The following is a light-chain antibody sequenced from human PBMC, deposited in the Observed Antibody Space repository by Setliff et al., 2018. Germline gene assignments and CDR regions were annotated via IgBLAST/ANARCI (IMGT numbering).Light chain of an antibody. J-gene: IGLJ2*01. CDR3: LSYTSDTTHAV. Sequence: QSALTQPASVSGSPGQSITISCSGTSNDVGSYDLVSWYQQHPGKAPKLIIYGVSDRPSGVSSRFSGSKSGNTASLTISGLPTEDEADYYCLSYTSDTTHAVFGGGT. CDR1: SNDVGSYDL. V-gene: IGLV2-14*03. CDR2: GVS.